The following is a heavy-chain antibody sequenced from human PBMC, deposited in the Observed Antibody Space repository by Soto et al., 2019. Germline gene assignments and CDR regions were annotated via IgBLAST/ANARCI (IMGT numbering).Heavy chain of an antibody. Sequence: EVQLVESGGGLVQPGGSLRLSCVASGFTFSTDSMNWVRQAPGKGLEWVAHISTSGATRYYADSVKGRFTISRDNAKTSLYLQMASLRNEDTAGSYCARFFGSGFDSCGQGTLVTVSS. CDR1: GFTFSTDS. V-gene: IGHV3-48*02. J-gene: IGHJ4*02. CDR3: ARFFGSGFDS. CDR2: ISTSGATR. D-gene: IGHD6-19*01.